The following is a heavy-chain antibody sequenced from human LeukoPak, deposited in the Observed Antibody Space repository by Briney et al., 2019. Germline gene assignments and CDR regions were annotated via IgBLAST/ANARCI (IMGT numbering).Heavy chain of an antibody. Sequence: GGSLRLSCTASGFIFSNYYMGWVRQAPGKGLEWVANIIEDGSKKYYVDSVEGRFTISRDNAKNSVYLQMNSLRAEDTAVYYCAKDPHVHCSGGSCYSGWFDPWGQGTLVTVSS. CDR2: IIEDGSKK. CDR3: AKDPHVHCSGGSCYSGWFDP. V-gene: IGHV3-7*03. CDR1: GFIFSNYY. J-gene: IGHJ5*02. D-gene: IGHD2-15*01.